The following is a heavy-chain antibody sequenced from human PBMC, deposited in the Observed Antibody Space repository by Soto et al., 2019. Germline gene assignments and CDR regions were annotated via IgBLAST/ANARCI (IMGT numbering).Heavy chain of an antibody. CDR2: IKQDVSQN. D-gene: IGHD1-26*01. CDR3: ARVAERGSYQSLSYYYYGTEA. J-gene: IGHJ6*02. CDR1: GFTFSNYW. V-gene: IGHV3-7*01. Sequence: PWGSLRLSCAASGFTFSNYWMSWVRQAPGKGLEWVANIKQDVSQNYYVDSVKGRFTTSRDNTKNSFYLQMNSLRAEDTAVYYCARVAERGSYQSLSYYYYGTEAWGQGTTVTVSS.